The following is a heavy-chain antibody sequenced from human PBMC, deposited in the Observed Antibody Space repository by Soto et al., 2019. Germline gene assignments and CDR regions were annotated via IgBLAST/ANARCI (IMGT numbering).Heavy chain of an antibody. Sequence: GGSLRLSCAASGFTFSSYGMHWVRQAPGKGLEWVAVVWYDGSNKYYADSVKGRFTISRDNSKNTLYLQMNSLRAEDTAVYYCARDSPQSYYDSSGYYRVYGMDVWGQGTTVTVS. CDR1: GFTFSSYG. CDR2: VWYDGSNK. J-gene: IGHJ6*02. V-gene: IGHV3-33*01. D-gene: IGHD3-22*01. CDR3: ARDSPQSYYDSSGYYRVYGMDV.